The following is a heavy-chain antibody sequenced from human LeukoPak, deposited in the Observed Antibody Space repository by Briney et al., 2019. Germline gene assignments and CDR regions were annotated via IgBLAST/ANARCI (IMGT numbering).Heavy chain of an antibody. V-gene: IGHV4-4*07. CDR2: IYTSGGT. D-gene: IGHD6-19*01. CDR3: ARAAEYSSGWYLFDF. J-gene: IGHJ4*02. Sequence: PSEPLSLTCTVSGGSISNYYSTWIRQPAGKGLEWIGRIYTSGGTNYNPSLKSRVTMSVDTSTNQFSLKLSSVTAADTAMYYCARAAEYSSGWYLFDFWGQGILVTVSA. CDR1: GGSISNYY.